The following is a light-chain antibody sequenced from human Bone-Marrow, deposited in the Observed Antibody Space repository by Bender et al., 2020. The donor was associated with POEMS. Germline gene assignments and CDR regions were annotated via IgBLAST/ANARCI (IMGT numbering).Light chain of an antibody. V-gene: IGLV2-14*03. CDR3: SSYTGLVV. Sequence: QSALTQPASVSGSPGQSITISCTGSNSDIGFYNYISWYQQLPDKAPKLLIYDVNHRPSGVSFRFSGSKSGNTASLTISGLQAEDEADYYCSSYTGLVVVRTGTKVTVL. J-gene: IGLJ1*01. CDR1: NSDIGFYNY. CDR2: DVN.